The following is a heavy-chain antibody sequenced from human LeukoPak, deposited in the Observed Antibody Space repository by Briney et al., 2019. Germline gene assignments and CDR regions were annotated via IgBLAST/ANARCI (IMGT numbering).Heavy chain of an antibody. CDR1: GGTFSSYA. J-gene: IGHJ3*02. CDR2: IIPIFGTA. CDR3: ARVASDWNYDPDAFDI. Sequence: SVKVSCKASGGTFSSYAISWVRQAPGQGLEWMGRIIPIFGTANYAQKFQGRVTITTDESTSTAYVELSSLRSEDTAVYYCARVASDWNYDPDAFDIWGRGTMVTVSS. V-gene: IGHV1-69*05. D-gene: IGHD1-7*01.